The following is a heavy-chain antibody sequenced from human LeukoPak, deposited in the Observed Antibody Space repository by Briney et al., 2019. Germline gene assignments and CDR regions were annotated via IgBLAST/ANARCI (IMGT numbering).Heavy chain of an antibody. V-gene: IGHV3-23*01. CDR2: ISGSGGST. J-gene: IGHJ4*02. CDR1: GFTFSSYA. D-gene: IGHD3-3*01. Sequence: GGPLRLSCAASGFTFSSYAMSWLRQAPGKGLEGVSAISGSGGSTYYADSVKGRFTISRDNSKNTLYLQMNSLRAEHTAVYNCASRSGYWGQGTLVTVSS. CDR3: ASRSGY.